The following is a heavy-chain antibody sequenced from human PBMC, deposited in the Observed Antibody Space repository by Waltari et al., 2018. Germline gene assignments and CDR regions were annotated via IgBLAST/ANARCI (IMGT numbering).Heavy chain of an antibody. CDR3: AKNATLGRARYFDL. CDR2: FSASGHVS. J-gene: IGHJ2*01. CDR1: GFTFSDHA. V-gene: IGHV3-23*01. Sequence: QLLESGGGLVQPGKSLSLSCVASGFTFSDHAMSWVRQRPGGGLEWVSSFSASGHVSYYTASVKGRFVISRDNSKNTLFLHLNAVTVGDTAIFYCAKNATLGRARYFDLWGRGTLVTVSP. D-gene: IGHD2-2*01.